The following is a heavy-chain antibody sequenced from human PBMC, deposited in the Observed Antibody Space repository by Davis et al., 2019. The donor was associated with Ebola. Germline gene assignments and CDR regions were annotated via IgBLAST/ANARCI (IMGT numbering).Heavy chain of an antibody. CDR2: IRSKANSYAT. CDR3: TYSVVVTAMSDY. V-gene: IGHV3-73*01. D-gene: IGHD2-21*02. CDR1: GFTFSGSA. Sequence: GESLKISCAASGFTFSGSAMHWVRQASGKGLEWVGRIRSKANSYATAYAASVKGRFTISRDDSKNTAYLQMNSLKTEDTAMYYCTYSVVVTAMSDYWGQGTLVTVSS. J-gene: IGHJ4*02.